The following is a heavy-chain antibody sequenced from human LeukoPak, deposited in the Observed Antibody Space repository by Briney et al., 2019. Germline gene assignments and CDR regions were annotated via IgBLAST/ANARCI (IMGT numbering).Heavy chain of an antibody. CDR2: IYTSGST. V-gene: IGHV4-61*02. J-gene: IGHJ4*02. D-gene: IGHD2/OR15-2a*01. Sequence: SETLSLTCTVSGGSISSGSYYWSWIRQPAGKGLEWIGRIYTSGSTNYNPSLKSRVTISVDTSKNQFSLKLSSVTALDTAVYYCARFNSTDYFYDYWGQGTLVTVSS. CDR3: ARFNSTDYFYDY. CDR1: GGSISSGSYY.